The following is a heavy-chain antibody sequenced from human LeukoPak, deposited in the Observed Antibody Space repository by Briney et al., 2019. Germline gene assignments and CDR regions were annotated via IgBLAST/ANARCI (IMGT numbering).Heavy chain of an antibody. CDR3: AREGGYSSGYYSPVDY. CDR2: IYSGGST. Sequence: GGSLRLSCAASGFTVSSKYMSWVRQAPGKGLEWVSVIYSGGSTYYADSVKGRFTISRDNSKNTLYLQMNSLRAEDTAVYYCAREGGYSSGYYSPVDYWGQGTLVTVSS. D-gene: IGHD3-22*01. V-gene: IGHV3-53*01. CDR1: GFTVSSKY. J-gene: IGHJ4*02.